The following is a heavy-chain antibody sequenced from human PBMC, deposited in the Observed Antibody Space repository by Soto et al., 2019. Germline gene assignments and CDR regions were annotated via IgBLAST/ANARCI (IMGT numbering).Heavy chain of an antibody. Sequence: SETLSLTCTVSGGSINTFYWSWVRQPAGKGLEWIGRIFSSGSTSFNPSLESRVAMSVDTSKNHFSLNLSSVTAADMAVYYCAREGSYSAYNFAHGIQLWSFDFWGQGALVTVSS. CDR2: IFSSGST. D-gene: IGHD5-12*01. CDR1: GGSINTFY. CDR3: AREGSYSAYNFAHGIQLWSFDF. J-gene: IGHJ4*02. V-gene: IGHV4-4*07.